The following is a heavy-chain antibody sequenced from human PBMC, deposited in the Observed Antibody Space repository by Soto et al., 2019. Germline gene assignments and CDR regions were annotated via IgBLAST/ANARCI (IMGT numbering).Heavy chain of an antibody. CDR2: ISSSSSYT. CDR1: GFTFSDYY. V-gene: IGHV3-11*06. J-gene: IGHJ4*02. CDR3: ARDRGQLEPFGY. Sequence: QVQLVESGGGLVKPGGSLRLSCAASGFTFSDYYMSWIRQAPGKGLEWVSYISSSSSYTNYADSVKGRFTISRDNAKNSLYLQMNSLRAEDAAVYYCARDRGQLEPFGYWGQGTLVTVSS. D-gene: IGHD1-1*01.